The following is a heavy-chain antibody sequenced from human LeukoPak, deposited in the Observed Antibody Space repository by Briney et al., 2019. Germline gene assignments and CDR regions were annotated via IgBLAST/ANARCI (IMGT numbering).Heavy chain of an antibody. CDR2: MNPNSGNK. J-gene: IGHJ5*02. CDR3: ARGLPFSKGSCYTP. Sequence: ASVKVSCKASGYTFTSYDINWVRQATGQGLEWMGLMNPNSGNKGYSHKFQGRVTITRNTSISTTYMELSSLRSEDTAVYYCARGLPFSKGSCYTPWGQGTLVTVSS. V-gene: IGHV1-8*01. D-gene: IGHD2-2*02. CDR1: GYTFTSYD.